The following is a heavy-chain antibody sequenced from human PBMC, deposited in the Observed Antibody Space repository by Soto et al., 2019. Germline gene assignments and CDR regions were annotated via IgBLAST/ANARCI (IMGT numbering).Heavy chain of an antibody. CDR3: ARVCGYSGCQAFDI. V-gene: IGHV3-30-3*01. D-gene: IGHD5-12*01. Sequence: GGSLRLSCAASGFTFSSYAMHWVRQAPGKGLEWVAVISYDGSNKYYADSVKGRFTISRDNSKNTLYLQMNSLRAEDTAVYYCARVCGYSGCQAFDIWGQGTMVTVSS. CDR1: GFTFSSYA. J-gene: IGHJ3*02. CDR2: ISYDGSNK.